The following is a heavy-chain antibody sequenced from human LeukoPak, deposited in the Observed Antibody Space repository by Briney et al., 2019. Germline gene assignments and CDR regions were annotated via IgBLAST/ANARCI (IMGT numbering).Heavy chain of an antibody. V-gene: IGHV3-30*18. CDR1: GFTFSSYG. CDR2: ISYDGSNK. CDR3: AKSSRGYSSSSEDFQH. Sequence: PGGSLRLSCAASGFTFSSYGMHWVRQAPGKGLEWVAVISYDGSNKYYADSVKGRFTISRDNSKNTLYLQMNTLRAEDTAVYYCAKSSRGYSSSSEDFQHWGQGTLVTVSS. D-gene: IGHD6-13*01. J-gene: IGHJ1*01.